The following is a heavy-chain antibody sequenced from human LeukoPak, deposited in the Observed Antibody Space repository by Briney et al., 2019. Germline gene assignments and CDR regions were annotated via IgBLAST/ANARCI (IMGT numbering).Heavy chain of an antibody. J-gene: IGHJ6*03. CDR1: GFTFSSYT. V-gene: IGHV3-21*01. CDR2: ITSSSIYI. CDR3: ARGDFYYYYYMDF. Sequence: MAGGSLRLSCAASGFTFSSYTMNWVRQAPGKGLEWVSSITSSSIYIYYTDSVKGRFTISRDNAKNTLYLQMNSLRAEDTAVYYCARGDFYYYYYMDFWGKGTTVTVSS.